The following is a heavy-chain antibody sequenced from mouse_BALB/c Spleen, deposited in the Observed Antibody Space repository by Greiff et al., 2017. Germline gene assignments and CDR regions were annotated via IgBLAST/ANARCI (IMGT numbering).Heavy chain of an antibody. CDR1: GFSLTSYG. CDR2: IWAGGST. V-gene: IGHV2-9*02. D-gene: IGHD4-1*01. Sequence: QVQLKQSGPGLVAPSQSLSITCTVSGFSLTSYGVHWVRQPPGKGLEWLGVIWAGGSTNYNSALMSRLSISKDNSKSQVFLKMNSLQTDDTAMYYCARDPGNWYFDYWGQGTTLTVSS. J-gene: IGHJ2*01. CDR3: ARDPGNWYFDY.